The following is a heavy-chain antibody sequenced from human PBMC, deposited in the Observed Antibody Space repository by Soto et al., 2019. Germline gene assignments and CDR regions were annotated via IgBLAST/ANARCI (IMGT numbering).Heavy chain of an antibody. CDR1: GFTLTNAW. V-gene: IGHV3-15*06. D-gene: IGHD3-22*01. CDR2: IKSKADGGTT. Sequence: PGGSLRLSCAASGFTLTNAWMDWVRQAPGQGLEWVARIKSKADGGTTTYAAPVRGRFSISRDDSENTLYLQMSSLRTEDTAVYYCAKVERYYYDSSGYYSSPLFWGQGTLVTVSS. CDR3: AKVERYYYDSSGYYSSPLF. J-gene: IGHJ4*02.